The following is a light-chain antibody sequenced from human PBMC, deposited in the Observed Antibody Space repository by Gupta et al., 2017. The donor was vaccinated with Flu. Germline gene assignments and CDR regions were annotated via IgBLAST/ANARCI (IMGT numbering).Light chain of an antibody. CDR1: QTISSN. J-gene: IGKJ1*01. CDR3: QQYNNWPPWT. V-gene: IGKV3-15*01. Sequence: ATLSVSPGERATLSCRASQTISSNLAWYQQKPGQAPRLLIYGASTRATGIPARFSGSGSGTEFTLTISSLQSEDFAVYYCQQYNNWPPWTFGQGTXVEI. CDR2: GAS.